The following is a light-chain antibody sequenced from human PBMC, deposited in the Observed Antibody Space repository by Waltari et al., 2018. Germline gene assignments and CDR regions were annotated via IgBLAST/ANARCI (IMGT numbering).Light chain of an antibody. J-gene: IGKJ1*01. CDR2: GAS. Sequence: ESVMTQSPATLSVSPGETATLSCRASQSVSSNLAWYQQKPGQAPRLLVFGASTRATAIPARFSGSGSGTEFTLTISSLQSEDFAVYYCQQYDKWPWTLGQGTKVDVK. V-gene: IGKV3-15*01. CDR3: QQYDKWPWT. CDR1: QSVSSN.